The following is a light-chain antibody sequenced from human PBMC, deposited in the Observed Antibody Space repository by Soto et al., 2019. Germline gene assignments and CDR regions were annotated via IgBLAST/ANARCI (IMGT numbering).Light chain of an antibody. Sequence: DLQMTQSPSSLSASVGDRVTITCRASQDISNYLGWLQQKPGKAPKSLIYGASSLQSGVPSKFSGSGSGTDFTLTISSLQPEDFATYYCQQYKSYPLTFGQGTRLEIK. J-gene: IGKJ5*01. CDR2: GAS. CDR3: QQYKSYPLT. V-gene: IGKV1-16*02. CDR1: QDISNY.